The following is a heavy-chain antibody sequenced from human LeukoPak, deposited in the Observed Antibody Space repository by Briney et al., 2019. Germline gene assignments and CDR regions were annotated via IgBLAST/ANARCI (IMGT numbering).Heavy chain of an antibody. Sequence: SVKVSCKASGGTFSSYAISWVRQAPGQGLEWMGGIIPIFGTANYAQKFQGRVTITTDESTSTAYMELSSLRSEDTAVYYCARAPMVRGVTPALRYYYMDVWGKGATVTVSS. CDR2: IIPIFGTA. J-gene: IGHJ6*03. D-gene: IGHD3-10*01. CDR3: ARAPMVRGVTPALRYYYMDV. V-gene: IGHV1-69*05. CDR1: GGTFSSYA.